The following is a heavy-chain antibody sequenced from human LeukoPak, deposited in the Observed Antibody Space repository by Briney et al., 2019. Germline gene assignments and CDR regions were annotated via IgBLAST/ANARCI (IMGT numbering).Heavy chain of an antibody. Sequence: GESLKISCAASGFTFSSYEMNWVRQAPGKGLEWISYISSGGSNMYYADFVKGRFTISRDNAKNSLFLQMNSLRAEDTAVYYCARDTPKYSSSADYWGQGTLVTVSS. V-gene: IGHV3-48*03. D-gene: IGHD6-6*01. CDR1: GFTFSSYE. CDR2: ISSGGSNM. J-gene: IGHJ4*02. CDR3: ARDTPKYSSSADY.